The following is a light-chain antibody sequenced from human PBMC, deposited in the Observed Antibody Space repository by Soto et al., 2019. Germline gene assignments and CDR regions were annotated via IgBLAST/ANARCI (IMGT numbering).Light chain of an antibody. Sequence: QSALAQPASVSGSPGQSITISCTGASGYVGTYSLVSWYQQHPGKAPKVVIYEGHKRPSGVPDRFSGSTSVNTASLTISGLQTDDEADYYCCSFSGTSTLYVFGSGTKVTVL. V-gene: IGLV2-23*01. CDR1: SGYVGTYSL. J-gene: IGLJ1*01. CDR2: EGH. CDR3: CSFSGTSTLYV.